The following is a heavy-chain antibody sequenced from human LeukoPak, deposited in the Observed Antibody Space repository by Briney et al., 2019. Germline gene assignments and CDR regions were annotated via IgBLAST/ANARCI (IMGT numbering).Heavy chain of an antibody. D-gene: IGHD6-25*01. CDR1: GFTFSSFW. CDR3: ARGRWGSGYYFDY. J-gene: IGHJ4*02. CDR2: IKQDGTDK. Sequence: GGSLRLSFAASGFTFSSFWMTWVRQAPGKRLEYVANIKQDGTDKYYVGSVKGRFTISRDNAKNSLYLQMSSLRAEDTAAYYCARGRWGSGYYFDYWGQGTLVTVSS. V-gene: IGHV3-7*01.